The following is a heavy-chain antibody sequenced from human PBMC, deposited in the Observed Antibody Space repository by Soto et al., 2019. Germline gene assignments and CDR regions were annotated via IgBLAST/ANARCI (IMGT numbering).Heavy chain of an antibody. V-gene: IGHV4-59*01. CDR3: ARGAARARFITTMIVVAPFDY. D-gene: IGHD3-22*01. Sequence: PSETPSLTCTVSGGSISSYYWSWIRQPPGKGLEWIGYIYYSGSTNYNPSLKSRVTISVDTSKNQFSLKLSSVTAADTAVYYCARGAARARFITTMIVVAPFDYWGQGTLVTVS. CDR2: IYYSGST. J-gene: IGHJ4*02. CDR1: GGSISSYY.